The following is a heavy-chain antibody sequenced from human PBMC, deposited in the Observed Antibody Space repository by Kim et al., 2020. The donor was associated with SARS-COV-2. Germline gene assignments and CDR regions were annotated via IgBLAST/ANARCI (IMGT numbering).Heavy chain of an antibody. V-gene: IGHV3-30*18. CDR2: ISYDGSNK. D-gene: IGHD6-13*01. J-gene: IGHJ4*02. Sequence: GGSLRLSCAASGFTFSSYGMHWVRQAPGKGLEWVAVISYDGSNKYYADSVKGRFTISRDNSKNTLYLQMNSLRAEDTAVYYCAKIPGIAAAGTFTFDYWGQGTLVTVSS. CDR1: GFTFSSYG. CDR3: AKIPGIAAAGTFTFDY.